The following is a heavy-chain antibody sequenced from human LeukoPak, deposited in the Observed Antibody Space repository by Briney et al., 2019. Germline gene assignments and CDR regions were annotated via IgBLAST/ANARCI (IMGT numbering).Heavy chain of an antibody. CDR1: GFTFSSYA. J-gene: IGHJ4*02. Sequence: GGSLRLSCAASGFTFSSYAMSWVRQAPGKGLEWVSAISGSGGSTYYADSVKGRFTISRDNSKNTLYLQMNSLRAEDTAVYYCAKDNDYHCRSGYYLGGQFYYWGQGTLVTVSS. V-gene: IGHV3-23*01. CDR3: AKDNDYHCRSGYYLGGQFYY. CDR2: ISGSGGST. D-gene: IGHD3-3*01.